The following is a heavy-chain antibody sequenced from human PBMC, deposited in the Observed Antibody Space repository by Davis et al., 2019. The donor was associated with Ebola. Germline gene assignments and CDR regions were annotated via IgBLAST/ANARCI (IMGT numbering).Heavy chain of an antibody. J-gene: IGHJ4*02. CDR2: TNTDGSST. CDR1: GFTFSGYW. CDR3: ARGYGTFDY. Sequence: GESLKISCAASGFTFSGYWMHWVRQAPGKGLVWVSRTNTDGSSTSYADSVKGRSTISRDNAKSTMYLQMTNLRAEDTALYYCARGYGTFDYWGRGTLVTVSA. V-gene: IGHV3-74*01. D-gene: IGHD4-17*01.